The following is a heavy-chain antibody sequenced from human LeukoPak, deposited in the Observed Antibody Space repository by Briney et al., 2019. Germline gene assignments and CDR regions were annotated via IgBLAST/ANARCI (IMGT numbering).Heavy chain of an antibody. V-gene: IGHV3-74*01. D-gene: IGHD6-25*01. CDR1: GFTFSSSW. Sequence: GGSLRLSCAASGFTFSSSWMHWVRQAPGKGLVWVSRINSDGSSTNYADSVKGRFTIARDNAKNTLYLQMNSLRAEDTAVYFCVRGQRQLGTIDNGHFDYWGQGTLVTVSS. CDR2: INSDGSST. J-gene: IGHJ4*02. CDR3: VRGQRQLGTIDNGHFDY.